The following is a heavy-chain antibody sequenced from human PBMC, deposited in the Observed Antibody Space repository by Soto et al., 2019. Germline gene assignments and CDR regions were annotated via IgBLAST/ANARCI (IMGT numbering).Heavy chain of an antibody. D-gene: IGHD6-13*01. CDR1: GYSFTSYW. CDR2: IYPGDSDT. CDR3: ARHGVAAAGKQNVMDV. Sequence: GESLKISCKGSGYSFTSYWIGWVRQMPGKGLEWMGIIYPGDSDTRYSPSFQGQVTISADKSISTAYLQWSSLKASDTAMYYCARHGVAAAGKQNVMDVWGQGTTVTVSS. J-gene: IGHJ6*02. V-gene: IGHV5-51*01.